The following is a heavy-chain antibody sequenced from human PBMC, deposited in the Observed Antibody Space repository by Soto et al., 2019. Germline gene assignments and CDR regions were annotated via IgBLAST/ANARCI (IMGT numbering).Heavy chain of an antibody. Sequence: PGGSLRLSCAASGFTFSSYAMSWVRQAPGKGLEWVSGISLSGDSTYYAGSVKGRFTISRDNSKSTLYLQMNSLRAEDTAVYYCAKIFRYGDPEYWGQGALVTVSS. CDR1: GFTFSSYA. CDR3: AKIFRYGDPEY. D-gene: IGHD2-21*02. V-gene: IGHV3-23*01. J-gene: IGHJ4*02. CDR2: ISLSGDST.